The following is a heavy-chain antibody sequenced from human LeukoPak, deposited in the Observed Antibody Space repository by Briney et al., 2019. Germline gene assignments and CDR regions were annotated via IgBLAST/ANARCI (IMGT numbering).Heavy chain of an antibody. D-gene: IGHD3-9*01. J-gene: IGHJ4*02. CDR2: IIPIFGTA. V-gene: IGHV1-69*05. Sequence: SVRVSCKASGGTFSSYAISWVRQAPGQGLEWMGRIIPIFGTANYAQKFQGRVTMTTDTSTSTAYMELRSLRSDDTAVYYCARRVLTGYHRWYFDYWGQGTLVTVSS. CDR3: ARRVLTGYHRWYFDY. CDR1: GGTFSSYA.